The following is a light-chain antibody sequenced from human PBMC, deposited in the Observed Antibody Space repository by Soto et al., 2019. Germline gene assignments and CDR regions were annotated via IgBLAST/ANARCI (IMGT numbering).Light chain of an antibody. Sequence: DIQMRQSPSSLSAAVGDAVIITFRASQNIDMYLNWYQQKPGKAPRVLISGASNLQSGVPSRFSGSGSGTDFTLTISSLQSEDFASYFCQHTFNSPPWTFGQGTKVDIK. V-gene: IGKV1-39*01. J-gene: IGKJ1*01. CDR2: GAS. CDR3: QHTFNSPPWT. CDR1: QNIDMY.